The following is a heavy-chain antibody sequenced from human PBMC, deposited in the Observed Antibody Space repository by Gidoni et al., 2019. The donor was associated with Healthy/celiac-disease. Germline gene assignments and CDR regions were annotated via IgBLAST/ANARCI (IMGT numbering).Heavy chain of an antibody. D-gene: IGHD3-16*02. V-gene: IGHV3-15*01. Sequence: QTPGKGLEWVGRIKSKTDGGTTDYAAPVKGSFTIPRDDSKNTLYLQMNSRKTEDTAVYYCTTSRGGMITLGGVIVSFDYWGQGTLVTVSS. CDR3: TTSRGGMITLGGVIVSFDY. J-gene: IGHJ4*02. CDR2: IKSKTDGGTT.